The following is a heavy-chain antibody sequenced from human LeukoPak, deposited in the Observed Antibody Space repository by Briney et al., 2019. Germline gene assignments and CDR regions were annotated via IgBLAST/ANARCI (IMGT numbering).Heavy chain of an antibody. D-gene: IGHD6-19*01. Sequence: HPGGSLRLSCAASGFTFSTYAMSWVRQAPGKGLEWVSTISGSGGGTYFADSVRGGFTISRDNSKNTLYLQMNSLRAEDTAVYYCARGVRIAVAGNIDYWGQGTLVTVSS. CDR3: ARGVRIAVAGNIDY. CDR1: GFTFSTYA. V-gene: IGHV3-23*01. CDR2: ISGSGGGT. J-gene: IGHJ4*02.